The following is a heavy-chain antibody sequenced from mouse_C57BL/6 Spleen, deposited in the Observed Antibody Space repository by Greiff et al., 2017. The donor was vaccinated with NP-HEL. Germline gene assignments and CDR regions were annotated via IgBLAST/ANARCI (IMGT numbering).Heavy chain of an antibody. V-gene: IGHV1-64*01. CDR1: GYTFTSYW. D-gene: IGHD1-1*01. Sequence: QVQLQQPGAELVKPGASVKLSCKASGYTFTSYWMHWVKQRPGQGLEWIGMIHPNSGSTNYNEKFKSKATLTVDKSSSTAYMQLSSLTSEDSAVYYCARSPYYYGSSYDAMDYWGQGPSVTVSS. CDR3: ARSPYYYGSSYDAMDY. CDR2: IHPNSGST. J-gene: IGHJ4*01.